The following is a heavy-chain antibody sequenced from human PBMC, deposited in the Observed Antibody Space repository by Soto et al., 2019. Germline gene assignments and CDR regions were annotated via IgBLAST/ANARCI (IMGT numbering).Heavy chain of an antibody. CDR1: GDSISSSNYY. D-gene: IGHD3-9*01. Sequence: QLQLQESGPGLVKPSETLSLTCSVSGDSISSSNYYWGWIRQPPGKGLEWIGSLYYSGSTYYNPSLTIRVSRSLATSKNRFSLQLTSLTAADTAVYYCASYELSTAYFPQFLFDYWGQGTLVTVSA. CDR3: ASYELSTAYFPQFLFDY. CDR2: LYYSGST. J-gene: IGHJ4*02. V-gene: IGHV4-39*02.